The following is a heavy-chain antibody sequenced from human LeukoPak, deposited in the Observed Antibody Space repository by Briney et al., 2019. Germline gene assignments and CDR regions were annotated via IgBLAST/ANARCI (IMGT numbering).Heavy chain of an antibody. Sequence: SGGPLRLSCAASGFTFSSYGMHWVRQAPGKGLEWVAVIWYDGSKKYYADSVKGRFTISRDNSKNTVYLQMNSLRAEDTAVYYCARVSPEIVVVTGTGAPDYWGQGTLVTVSS. V-gene: IGHV3-33*01. CDR1: GFTFSSYG. J-gene: IGHJ4*02. D-gene: IGHD2-21*02. CDR2: IWYDGSKK. CDR3: ARVSPEIVVVTGTGAPDY.